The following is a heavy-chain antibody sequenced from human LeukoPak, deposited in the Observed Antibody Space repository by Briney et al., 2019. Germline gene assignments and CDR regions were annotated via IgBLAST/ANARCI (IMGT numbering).Heavy chain of an antibody. Sequence: GGSLRLSCAASGFTFSSYAMSWVRQAPGKGLEWVSAISGSGGSTYYADSVKVRFTISRDNSKNTLYLQMNSLRAEDTAVYYCAKDPRRDGYNYPLDYWGQGTLVTVSS. V-gene: IGHV3-23*01. D-gene: IGHD5-24*01. CDR2: ISGSGGST. J-gene: IGHJ4*02. CDR3: AKDPRRDGYNYPLDY. CDR1: GFTFSSYA.